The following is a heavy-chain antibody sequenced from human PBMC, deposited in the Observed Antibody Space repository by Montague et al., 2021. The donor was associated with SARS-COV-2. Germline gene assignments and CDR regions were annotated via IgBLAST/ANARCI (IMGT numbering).Heavy chain of an antibody. D-gene: IGHD3-3*01. J-gene: IGHJ4*02. CDR3: VGLRVVIGGHYPLHVDD. V-gene: IGHV4-39*01. CDR1: GASISSGSYY. Sequence: SETLSLTCTVSGASISSGSYYWGWIRQSPGKGLEWIASIYYSGTTYYNPSAESRVTQSVDRSNNQFSLRLRSVTAADTAVYFCVGLRVVIGGHYPLHVDDWGQGTLVTVSP. CDR2: IYYSGTT.